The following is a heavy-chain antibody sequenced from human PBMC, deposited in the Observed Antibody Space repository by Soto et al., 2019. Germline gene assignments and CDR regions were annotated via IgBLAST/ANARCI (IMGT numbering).Heavy chain of an antibody. Sequence: EVQLLESGGGLVQPGGSLGPSLAAPELTFTANALNWFGKPPGRGLEWVSVISGSGGSTYYADSVKGRFTISRDNSKNTLYLQMNSLRAEDTAVYYCASRSSGWYFDYWGQGTLVTVSS. J-gene: IGHJ4*02. CDR2: ISGSGGST. CDR1: ELTFTANA. V-gene: IGHV3-23*01. D-gene: IGHD6-19*01. CDR3: ASRSSGWYFDY.